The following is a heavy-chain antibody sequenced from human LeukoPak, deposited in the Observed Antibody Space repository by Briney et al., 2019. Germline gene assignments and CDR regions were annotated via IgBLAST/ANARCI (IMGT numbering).Heavy chain of an antibody. D-gene: IGHD5-12*01. J-gene: IGHJ4*02. Sequence: ASVKVSCKASGYTFTSYDINWVRQATGQGLEWMRWMNPNSGNTGYAQKFQGRVTVTRNTSISTAYMELSSLRSEDTAVYYCARGELNVVATLDYWGQGTLVTVSS. CDR1: GYTFTSYD. CDR2: MNPNSGNT. V-gene: IGHV1-8*01. CDR3: ARGELNVVATLDY.